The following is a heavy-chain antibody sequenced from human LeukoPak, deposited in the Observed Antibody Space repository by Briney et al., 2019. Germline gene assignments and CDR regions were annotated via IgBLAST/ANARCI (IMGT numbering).Heavy chain of an antibody. V-gene: IGHV3-9*01. CDR1: GFTFDDYA. J-gene: IGHJ4*02. Sequence: GGSLRLSCAASGFTFDDYAMHWVRQAPGKGLEWVSGISWNSGSIGYADSVKGRFTISRDNAKNTLYLQMNSLRAEDTAVYYCARAGYYGSGSYYRDFDYWGQGTLVTVSS. CDR2: ISWNSGSI. D-gene: IGHD3-10*01. CDR3: ARAGYYGSGSYYRDFDY.